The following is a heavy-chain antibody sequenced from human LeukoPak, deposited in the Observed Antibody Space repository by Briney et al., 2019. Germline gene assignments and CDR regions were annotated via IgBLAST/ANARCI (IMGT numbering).Heavy chain of an antibody. CDR1: GFTFSSYT. CDR2: VSASSDI. J-gene: IGHJ6*02. CDR3: ARDRAIVATVLTYYYYGMDV. Sequence: PGGSLRLSCAASGFTFSSYTMNWVRQAPGKGLQWVSTVSASSDIHYSDSVKGRFTISRDNARNSLYLQMNSLRDEDTAVYYCARDRAIVATVLTYYYYGMDVWGQGTTVTVSS. V-gene: IGHV3-48*02. D-gene: IGHD5-12*01.